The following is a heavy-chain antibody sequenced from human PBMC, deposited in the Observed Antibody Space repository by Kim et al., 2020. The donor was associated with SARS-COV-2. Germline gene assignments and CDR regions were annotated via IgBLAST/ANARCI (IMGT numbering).Heavy chain of an antibody. Sequence: GGSLRLSCAASGFTFNMYWMHWVRQAPGKGLVWIARINGDGTTTTYADSVKGRFTISRDNAKSTLSLQMNSLRGEDTAVYFCARPAWTLGYCSGPRCLNVPFDIWGHGTMVTVSS. CDR2: INGDGTTT. D-gene: IGHD2-2*01. CDR1: GFTFNMYW. J-gene: IGHJ3*02. CDR3: ARPAWTLGYCSGPRCLNVPFDI. V-gene: IGHV3-74*01.